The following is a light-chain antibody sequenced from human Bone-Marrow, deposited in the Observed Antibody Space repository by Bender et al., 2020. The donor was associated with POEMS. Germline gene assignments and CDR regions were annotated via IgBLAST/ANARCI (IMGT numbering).Light chain of an antibody. V-gene: IGLV2-14*01. CDR2: DVR. J-gene: IGLJ3*02. CDR3: SSYTTSTTLM. CDR1: SNDIGSYNY. Sequence: QSALTQPASVSGSPGQSITISCTGTSNDIGSYNYVSWYQQEPGKAPKLMIFDVRNRPSGVSNRFSGSKSGNTASLTISGLQPEDEADYYCSSYTTSTTLMFGGGTKLTVL.